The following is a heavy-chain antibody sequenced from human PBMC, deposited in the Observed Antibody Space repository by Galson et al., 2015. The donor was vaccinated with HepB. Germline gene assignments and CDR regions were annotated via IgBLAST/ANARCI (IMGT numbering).Heavy chain of an antibody. CDR1: GFIFSSSA. V-gene: IGHV3-23*01. J-gene: IGHJ3*02. D-gene: IGHD4-17*01. Sequence: SLRLSCAASGFIFSSSAMSWVRQAPGKGLEWVSGIGGSGITTYYADSVKGRFTISRDNSKHPLYLQMNSLRAEDTAVYYCARPKWATVIAFDIWGQGTMATVSS. CDR3: ARPKWATVIAFDI. CDR2: IGGSGITT.